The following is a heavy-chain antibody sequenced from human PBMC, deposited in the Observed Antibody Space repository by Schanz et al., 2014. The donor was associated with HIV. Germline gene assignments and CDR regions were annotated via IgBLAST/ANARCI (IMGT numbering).Heavy chain of an antibody. J-gene: IGHJ4*02. D-gene: IGHD6-25*01. V-gene: IGHV3-7*01. Sequence: EVQLVESGGGLVQPGGSLRLSCAASGFTFSSYWMGWVREAPGKGLEWVANTKEDGSEKNYVDSVKGRFTISRDNAKNSLYLQMNSLRAEDTAIYYCAKGGSAPDYWGQGTLVTVSS. CDR3: AKGGSAPDY. CDR2: TKEDGSEK. CDR1: GFTFSSYW.